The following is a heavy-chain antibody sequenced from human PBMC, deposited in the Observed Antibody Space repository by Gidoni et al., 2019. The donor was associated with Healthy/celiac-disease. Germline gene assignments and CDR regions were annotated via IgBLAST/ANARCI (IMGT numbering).Heavy chain of an antibody. CDR1: GFTVSSNY. J-gene: IGHJ6*02. Sequence: EVQLVESGGGLVQPGGSVRLYCAASGFTVSSNYMSWVRQAPGKGLEWVSFIYIGGSTYYADSVKGRFTISRDNSKNTLYLQMNSLRAEDTAVYYWATNSYHYYYYGMDVWGQGTTVTVSS. V-gene: IGHV3-66*02. D-gene: IGHD5-18*01. CDR3: ATNSYHYYYYGMDV. CDR2: IYIGGST.